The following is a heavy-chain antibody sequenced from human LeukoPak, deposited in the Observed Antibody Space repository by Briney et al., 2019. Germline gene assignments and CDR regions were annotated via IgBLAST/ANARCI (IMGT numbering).Heavy chain of an antibody. D-gene: IGHD6-19*01. Sequence: PSETLSLTCTVSGGSISSSSYYWGWIRQPPGKGLEWIGSIYYSGSTYYNPSLKSRVTISVDTSKNQFSLKLSSVTAADTAVYYCARKGVEQWLVDNWFDPWGQGTLVTVSS. CDR3: ARKGVEQWLVDNWFDP. CDR1: GGSISSSSYY. V-gene: IGHV4-39*07. CDR2: IYYSGST. J-gene: IGHJ5*02.